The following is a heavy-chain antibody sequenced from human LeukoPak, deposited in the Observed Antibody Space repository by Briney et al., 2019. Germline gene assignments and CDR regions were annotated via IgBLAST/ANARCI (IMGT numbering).Heavy chain of an antibody. CDR1: GFTFSSYA. V-gene: IGHV3-30*04. CDR3: ARASGYCSGGSCYSIVGGYYFDY. CDR2: ISYDGSNK. J-gene: IGHJ4*02. D-gene: IGHD2-15*01. Sequence: PGGSLRLSCAASGFTFSSYAMHWVRQAPGKGLEWVAVISYDGSNKYYADSVKGRFTISRDNSKNTLYQQMNSLRAEDTAVYYCARASGYCSGGSCYSIVGGYYFDYWGQGTLVTVSS.